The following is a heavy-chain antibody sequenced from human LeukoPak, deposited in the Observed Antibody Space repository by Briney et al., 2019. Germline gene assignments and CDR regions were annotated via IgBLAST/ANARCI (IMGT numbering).Heavy chain of an antibody. Sequence: PSETLSLTCTVSGGSISSYYWSWIRQPPGKGLEWIGYIYYSGSINYNPSLKSRVTISVDTSKNQFSLKLSSVTAADTAVYYCARVSPYYYYGMDVWGKGTTVTVSS. J-gene: IGHJ6*04. CDR2: IYYSGSI. D-gene: IGHD3-3*02. CDR1: GGSISSYY. CDR3: ARVSPYYYYGMDV. V-gene: IGHV4-59*01.